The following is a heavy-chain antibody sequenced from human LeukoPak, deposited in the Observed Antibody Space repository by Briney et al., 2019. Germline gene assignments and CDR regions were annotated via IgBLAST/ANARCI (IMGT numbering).Heavy chain of an antibody. CDR2: ISNDGGRT. CDR1: GFSVINYD. J-gene: IGHJ4*02. D-gene: IGHD1-26*01. Sequence: GGSLRLSCAASGFSVINYDMSWVRQAPGKGLEWVSGISNDGGRTYYADSVKGRLTISGDNSKNSLYLQMNSLRAEDTAIYYCAKGRIVGATSFDHWGQGSLVTVSS. V-gene: IGHV3-23*01. CDR3: AKGRIVGATSFDH.